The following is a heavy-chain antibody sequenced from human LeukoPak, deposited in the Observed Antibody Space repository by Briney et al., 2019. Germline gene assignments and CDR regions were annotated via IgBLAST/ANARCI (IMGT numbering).Heavy chain of an antibody. CDR3: ARASMRMSTAGLVDY. Sequence: GGSLRLSCTASGFTFSTYEMTWVRQAPGKGLVWVSRINSDGSNTNYADSVKGRFTISRDNAKNTLYLQMNSLRAEDTAVYYCARASMRMSTAGLVDYWGQGTLVTVSS. D-gene: IGHD6-13*01. V-gene: IGHV3-74*01. CDR2: INSDGSNT. J-gene: IGHJ4*02. CDR1: GFTFSTYE.